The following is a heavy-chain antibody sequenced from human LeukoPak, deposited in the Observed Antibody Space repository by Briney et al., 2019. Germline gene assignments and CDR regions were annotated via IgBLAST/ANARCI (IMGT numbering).Heavy chain of an antibody. V-gene: IGHV3-9*01. CDR3: AKDISFRPALRFLEWTDAFDI. CDR2: ISWNSGSI. J-gene: IGHJ3*02. CDR1: GFTFDDYA. Sequence: GGSLRLSCAASGFTFDDYAMHWVRQAPGKGLEWVSGISWNSGSIGYADSVKGRFTISRDNAKNSLYLQMNSPRAEDTALYYCAKDISFRPALRFLEWTDAFDIWGQGTMVTVSS. D-gene: IGHD3-3*01.